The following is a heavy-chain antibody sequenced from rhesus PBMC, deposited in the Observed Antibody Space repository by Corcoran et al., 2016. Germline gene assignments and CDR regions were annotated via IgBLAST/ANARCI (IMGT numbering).Heavy chain of an antibody. Sequence: QVQLQESGPGLVKPSETLSLTCAVSGGSISSGYYYWSWIRQPPGKGLEWIGYITYSGSTSYNPSLNSRVTISRETSKNQFSLKLSSVTAADTAVYYCARDSDIVVVVSATSFDYWGQGVLVTVSS. V-gene: IGHV4-122*02. CDR3: ARDSDIVVVVSATSFDY. D-gene: IGHD2-8*01. J-gene: IGHJ4*01. CDR2: ITYSGST. CDR1: GGSISSGYYY.